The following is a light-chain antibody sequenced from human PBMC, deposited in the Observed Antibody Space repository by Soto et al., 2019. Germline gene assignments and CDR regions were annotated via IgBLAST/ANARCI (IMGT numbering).Light chain of an antibody. CDR1: QSVNSN. CDR3: QHYGGSFI. CDR2: GAS. Sequence: EIVMTQSPATLSVSPGERATLSCRASQSVNSNLAWYQQKPGQAPRLLIYGASTRVAGIPARFSGSGSGTEFSLTISSLQSEDFAVYYCQHYGGSFIFGPGTKVDFK. J-gene: IGKJ3*01. V-gene: IGKV3-15*01.